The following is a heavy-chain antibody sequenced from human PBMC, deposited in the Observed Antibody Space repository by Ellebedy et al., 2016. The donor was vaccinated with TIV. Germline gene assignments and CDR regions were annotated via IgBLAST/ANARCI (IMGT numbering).Heavy chain of an antibody. CDR1: GGSFSSYY. V-gene: IGHV4-59*01. CDR2: IYYSGST. Sequence: SETLSLTCAVYGGSFSSYYWSWIRQPPGKGLEWIGYIYYSGSTNYNPSLKSRVTISVDTSKNQFSLKLSSVTAADTAVYYCARGEGAVAGIVSRPFDYWGQGTLVTVSS. D-gene: IGHD6-19*01. J-gene: IGHJ4*02. CDR3: ARGEGAVAGIVSRPFDY.